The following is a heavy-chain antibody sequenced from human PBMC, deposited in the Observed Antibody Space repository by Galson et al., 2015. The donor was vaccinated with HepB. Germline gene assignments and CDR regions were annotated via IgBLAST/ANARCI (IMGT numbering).Heavy chain of an antibody. D-gene: IGHD2-8*01. J-gene: IGHJ6*02. CDR1: GFTFASSG. CDR2: ISAGGGET. V-gene: IGHV3-23*01. Sequence: SLRLSCAASGFTFASSGMSWVRQAPGKGLEWVSLISAGGGETRYADSVKGRFTVSRDNSKNSLDLQMNSLRTEDTAVYYCAREGGPPSYAGVGLDVWGQGTTVTVSS. CDR3: AREGGPPSYAGVGLDV.